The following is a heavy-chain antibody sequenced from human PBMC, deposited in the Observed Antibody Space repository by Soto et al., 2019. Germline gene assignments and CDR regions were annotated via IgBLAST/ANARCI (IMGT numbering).Heavy chain of an antibody. J-gene: IGHJ5*02. CDR2: ISTYSGDT. CDR1: GYTFFTYD. D-gene: IGHD5-12*01. Sequence: QVHLVQSGVEVKTPGASVRVSCQASGYTFFTYDISWVRQAPGQGLVWMGWISTYSGDTKYAQKFQGRVTMTTDTSTTTAYLELRSLRSDDTAVYYCARHHGPTTSEKWFDPWGQGTLVTVSS. CDR3: ARHHGPTTSEKWFDP. V-gene: IGHV1-18*01.